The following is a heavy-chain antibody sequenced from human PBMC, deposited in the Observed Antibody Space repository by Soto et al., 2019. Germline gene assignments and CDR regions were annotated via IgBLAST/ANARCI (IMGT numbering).Heavy chain of an antibody. D-gene: IGHD2-15*01. CDR2: INPSDGGT. V-gene: IGHV1-46*03. CDR1: GNTFTTYY. Sequence: ASVKVSCKASGNTFTTYYVHWVRQAPGQGFEWMGVINPSDGGTSYAQKFQGRVTMTRDTSTSTVYMELSSLRSEDTAMYYCTRRGYCSGGSCPLGFDYWGQGTLLTVSS. CDR3: TRRGYCSGGSCPLGFDY. J-gene: IGHJ4*02.